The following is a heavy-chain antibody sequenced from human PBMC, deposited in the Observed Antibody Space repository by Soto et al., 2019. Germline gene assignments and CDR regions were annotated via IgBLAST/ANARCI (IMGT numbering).Heavy chain of an antibody. CDR2: IYYSGST. Sequence: SETLSLTCTVSGGSISSYYWSWIRQPPGKGLEWIGYIYYSGSTNYNPSLKSRVTISVDTSKNQFSLKLSSVTAADTAVYYCARAGSGVIVIPPDYWGQGFLVTVSS. J-gene: IGHJ4*02. V-gene: IGHV4-59*01. CDR3: ARAGSGVIVIPPDY. CDR1: GGSISSYY. D-gene: IGHD3-16*02.